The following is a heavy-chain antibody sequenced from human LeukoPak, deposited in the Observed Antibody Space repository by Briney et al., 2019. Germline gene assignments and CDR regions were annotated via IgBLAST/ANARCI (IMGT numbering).Heavy chain of an antibody. CDR1: GFTFSSYS. J-gene: IGHJ3*02. D-gene: IGHD4-17*01. V-gene: IGHV3-21*01. CDR3: ASPYGDYLDAFDI. CDR2: ISSSSSYT. Sequence: KAGGSLRLSCAASGFTFSSYSMNWVRQAPGKGLEWVSSISSSSSYTYYADSVKGRFTISRDNAKNSLYLQMNSLRAEDTAVYYCASPYGDYLDAFDIWGQGTMVTVSS.